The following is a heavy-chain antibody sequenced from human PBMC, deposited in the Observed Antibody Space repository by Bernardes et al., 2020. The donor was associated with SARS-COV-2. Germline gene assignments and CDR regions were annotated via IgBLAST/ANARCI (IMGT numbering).Heavy chain of an antibody. CDR1: GDSIRTSDYY. Sequence: SETLSLTCTVSGDSIRTSDYYWGWIRRPPGKGLEWIGSRYRDGSTYYDPSLKSRVTISADTSKNQFSLKLTSVTSTDTAVYFCARHVYSYDITGGMDVWCQGTTVTVSS. CDR2: RYRDGST. V-gene: IGHV4-39*01. CDR3: ARHVYSYDITGGMDV. J-gene: IGHJ6*02. D-gene: IGHD3-9*01.